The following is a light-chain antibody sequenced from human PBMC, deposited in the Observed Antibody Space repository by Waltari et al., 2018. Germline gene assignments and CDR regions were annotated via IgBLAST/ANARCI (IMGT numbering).Light chain of an antibody. J-gene: IGKJ4*01. CDR2: DAS. Sequence: DIQMTQSPSSVSTSVGDRAIITCRASQDISSWSAGYQQTPGKAPKFLIYDASTVQSGVPSRFSGTGSGTEFTLTISSLQPEDFATYYCQHGNTFPLTFGGGTKVEIK. CDR3: QHGNTFPLT. CDR1: QDISSW. V-gene: IGKV1-12*01.